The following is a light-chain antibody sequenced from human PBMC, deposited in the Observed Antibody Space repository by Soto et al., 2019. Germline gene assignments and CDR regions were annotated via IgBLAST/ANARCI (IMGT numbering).Light chain of an antibody. Sequence: EIVMRQSPATLSVSPGERATLSCRASQSVSSNLAWYQQKPGQAPRLLIYGASTRATGIPARFSGSGSGTEFTLTISSLQSEDFAVYYCQQYNNWPPKTFGGGTKV. CDR3: QQYNNWPPKT. CDR2: GAS. CDR1: QSVSSN. J-gene: IGKJ4*01. V-gene: IGKV3-15*01.